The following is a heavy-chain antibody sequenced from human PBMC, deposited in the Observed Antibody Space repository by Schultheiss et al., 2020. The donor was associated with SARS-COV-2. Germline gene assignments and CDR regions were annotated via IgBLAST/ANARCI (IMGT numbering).Heavy chain of an antibody. Sequence: GGSLRLSCAASGFTFSSYSMNWVRQAPGKGLEWVSYISSSSSTIYYADSVKGRFTISRDNSKNTLYLQMNSLRAEDTAVYYCARASGSFNYYYMDVWGKGTTVTVSS. CDR3: ARASGSFNYYYMDV. V-gene: IGHV3-48*01. CDR2: ISSSSSTI. CDR1: GFTFSSYS. D-gene: IGHD1-26*01. J-gene: IGHJ6*03.